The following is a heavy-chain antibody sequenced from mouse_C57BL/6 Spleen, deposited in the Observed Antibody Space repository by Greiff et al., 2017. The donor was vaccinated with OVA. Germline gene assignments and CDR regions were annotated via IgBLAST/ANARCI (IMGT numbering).Heavy chain of an antibody. CDR2: IYPSDSET. V-gene: IGHV1-61*01. CDR3: ARRILYYYGSSSYWYFDV. Sequence: QVQLQQPGAELVRPGSSVKLSCKASGYTFTSYWMDWVKQRPGQGLEWIGNIYPSDSETHYNQKFKDKATLTVDNSSSTAYMQLSSLTSEDSAVYYCARRILYYYGSSSYWYFDVWGTGTTVTVSS. J-gene: IGHJ1*03. D-gene: IGHD1-1*01. CDR1: GYTFTSYW.